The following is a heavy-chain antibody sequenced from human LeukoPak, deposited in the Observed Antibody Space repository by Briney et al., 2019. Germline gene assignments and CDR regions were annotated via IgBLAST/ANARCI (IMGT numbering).Heavy chain of an antibody. CDR1: GFTFTSSA. V-gene: IGHV1-58*01. D-gene: IGHD3-10*01. J-gene: IGHJ4*02. Sequence: ASVKVSCKASGFTFTSSAVEGVRQARGQGVEWRGWIVVGRGNTNYAQKFQERVTITRDMSTSTAYMELTSLRSEDTAVYYCAAALHYYGSGSFGPTLYYFDYWGQGTLVTVSS. CDR3: AAALHYYGSGSFGPTLYYFDY. CDR2: IVVGRGNT.